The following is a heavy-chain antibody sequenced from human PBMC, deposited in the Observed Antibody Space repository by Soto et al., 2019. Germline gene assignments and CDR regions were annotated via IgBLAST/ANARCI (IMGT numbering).Heavy chain of an antibody. Sequence: QVQLQQWGAGLLEPSETLSLTCAVYGGSFSGYYWSWIRQPPGKGLEWIGEINHSGSTNYNPSLKSRVTISVDTSKNQFSLKLSSVTAADTAVYYCARGRDYGDQSCWYFDLWGRGTLVTVSS. V-gene: IGHV4-34*01. J-gene: IGHJ2*01. CDR2: INHSGST. CDR3: ARGRDYGDQSCWYFDL. D-gene: IGHD4-17*01. CDR1: GGSFSGYY.